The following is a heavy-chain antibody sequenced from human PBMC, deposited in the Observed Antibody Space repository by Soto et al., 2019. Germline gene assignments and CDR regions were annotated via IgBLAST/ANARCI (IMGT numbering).Heavy chain of an antibody. D-gene: IGHD1-1*01. V-gene: IGHV3-30*03. CDR2: ISYDGSNK. CDR1: GFTFSSYV. J-gene: IGHJ5*02. CDR3: AANWYENWFDP. Sequence: GGSLRLSCAASGFTFSSYVMHWVRQAPGKGLEWVAVISYDGSNKYYADSVKGRFTISRDNSKNTLYLQMNSLRAEDTAVYYCAANWYENWFDPWGQGTLVTVSS.